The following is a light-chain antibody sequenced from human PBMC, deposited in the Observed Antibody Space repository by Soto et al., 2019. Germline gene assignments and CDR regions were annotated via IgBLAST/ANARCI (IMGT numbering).Light chain of an antibody. CDR1: SSNIGSNY. CDR3: AAWEDSLSGPV. Sequence: QSVLTQPPSASGTPGQRVPISCSGSSSNIGSNYVYWYQQLPGTAPKLLIYRNNQRPSGVPDRFSGSKSGTSASLAISGLRSEDEADYYCAAWEDSLSGPVFGGGTKLTVL. J-gene: IGLJ2*01. CDR2: RNN. V-gene: IGLV1-47*01.